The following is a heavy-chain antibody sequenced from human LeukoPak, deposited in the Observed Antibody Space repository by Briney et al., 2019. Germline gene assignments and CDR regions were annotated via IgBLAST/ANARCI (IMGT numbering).Heavy chain of an antibody. J-gene: IGHJ4*02. V-gene: IGHV3-23*01. Sequence: GGSLRLSCAASGFTFSNFAMRWVRQAPGKGLEWISAISGSGGGTFDADSVKGRFAISRDNSKNTVYLQMNSLRAEDTAVYYCAKVGSAGYSSSWYYFDYWGQGALVTVSS. CDR2: ISGSGGGT. CDR1: GFTFSNFA. CDR3: AKVGSAGYSSSWYYFDY. D-gene: IGHD6-13*01.